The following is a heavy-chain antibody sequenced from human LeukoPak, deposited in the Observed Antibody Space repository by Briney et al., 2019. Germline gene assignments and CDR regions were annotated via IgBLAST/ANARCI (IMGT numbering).Heavy chain of an antibody. J-gene: IGHJ6*04. CDR3: AELGITMIGGV. CDR2: VTGTGGST. D-gene: IGHD3-10*02. V-gene: IGHV3-23*01. CDR1: GFTFSSYA. Sequence: GGSLRLSCAASGFTFSSYAMTWVRQAPGKGLEWVSAVTGTGGSTYYADSVKGRFTISRDNSKNTLYLQMNSLRVEDTAVYYCAELGITMIGGVWGKGTTVTISS.